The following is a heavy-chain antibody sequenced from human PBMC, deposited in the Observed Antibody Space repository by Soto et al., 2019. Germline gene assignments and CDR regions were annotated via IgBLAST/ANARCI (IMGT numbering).Heavy chain of an antibody. CDR1: GFSLSTSGVG. CDR3: ARYYYDSSGYHEDY. J-gene: IGHJ4*02. Sequence: QITLKESGPTLVKPTQTLTLTCTFSGFSLSTSGVGVGWIRQPPGKALEWLALIYWDDDKRYSPSLKSRLTITKDTSKNQVVLTMTNIDPVDTATYYCARYYYDSSGYHEDYWGQGTLVTVSS. CDR2: IYWDDDK. D-gene: IGHD3-22*01. V-gene: IGHV2-5*02.